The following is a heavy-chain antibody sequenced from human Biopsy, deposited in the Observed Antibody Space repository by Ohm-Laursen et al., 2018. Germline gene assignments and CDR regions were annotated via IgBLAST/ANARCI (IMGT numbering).Heavy chain of an antibody. J-gene: IGHJ6*03. D-gene: IGHD4-17*01. V-gene: IGHV4-4*07. CDR1: GGSISDYF. CDR2: IYSSGRT. CDR3: ARDAYGDYDTYY. Sequence: ETLSLTCAVSGGSISDYFWSWIRQPADKGLEYIGRIYSSGRTFYNPSLKSRVTMSEATSDNQFSLKLSSVTAADTAVYFCARDAYGDYDTYY.